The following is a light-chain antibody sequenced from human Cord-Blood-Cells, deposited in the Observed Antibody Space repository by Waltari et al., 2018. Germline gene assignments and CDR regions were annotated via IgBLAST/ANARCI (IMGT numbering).Light chain of an antibody. V-gene: IGKV3-15*01. J-gene: IGKJ1*01. CDR3: QQYNNWPPWT. CDR1: QSVSSN. Sequence: EIVMTQSPATLSVSTGERATVSCRASQSVSSNLAWYQNKPGQAPRLLIYGASTRATGIPARFSGSGSGTEFTLTISSLQSEDFAVYYCQQYNNWPPWTFGQGTKVEIK. CDR2: GAS.